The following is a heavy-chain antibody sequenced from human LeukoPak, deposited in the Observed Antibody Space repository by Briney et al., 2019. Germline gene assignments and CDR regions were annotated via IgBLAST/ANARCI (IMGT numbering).Heavy chain of an antibody. J-gene: IGHJ4*02. CDR2: IISSGGST. CDR1: GFTYGTYG. CDR3: AKGSGYTYGLYYFEY. V-gene: IGHV3-23*01. D-gene: IGHD5-18*01. Sequence: GGSLRLXCAASGFTYGTYGMSWVRQAPGKGLESVSSIISSGGSTYYADSVKGRFTISRDNSKNTLYLQMNSLRAEDTAVYYCAKGSGYTYGLYYFEYWGQGTLITVSS.